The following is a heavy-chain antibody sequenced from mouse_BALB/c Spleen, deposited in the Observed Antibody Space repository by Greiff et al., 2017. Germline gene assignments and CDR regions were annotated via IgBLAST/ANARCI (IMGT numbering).Heavy chain of an antibody. V-gene: IGHV5-17*02. CDR3: AREDLLWLYWYFDV. CDR1: GFTFSSFG. D-gene: IGHD2-1*01. J-gene: IGHJ1*01. Sequence: EVHLVESGGGLVQPGGSRKLSCAASGFTFSSFGMHWVRQAPEKGLEWVAYISSGSSTIYYADTVKGRFTISRDNPKNTLFLQMTSLRSEDTAMYYCAREDLLWLYWYFDVWGAGTTVTVSS. CDR2: ISSGSSTI.